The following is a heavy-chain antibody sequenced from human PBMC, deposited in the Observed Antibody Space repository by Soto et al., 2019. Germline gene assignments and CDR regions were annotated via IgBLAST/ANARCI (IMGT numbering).Heavy chain of an antibody. Sequence: QVQLVESGGGVVQPGRSLRLSCAASGFPFTTYGMHWVREGPGKGLEWVAVISYDGSNRYYADSVKGRFIISRDNSKNTLYLKMNDLRPEDTALYYCVGGQYYFDYRGQGTLVTVSS. J-gene: IGHJ4*02. CDR3: VGGQYYFDY. D-gene: IGHD3-10*01. V-gene: IGHV3-30*03. CDR1: GFPFTTYG. CDR2: ISYDGSNR.